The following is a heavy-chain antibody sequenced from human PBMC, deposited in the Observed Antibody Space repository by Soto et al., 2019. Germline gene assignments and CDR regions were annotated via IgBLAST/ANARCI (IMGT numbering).Heavy chain of an antibody. V-gene: IGHV3-23*01. CDR2: ISGSGGST. CDR3: AKMFSWVVVAATLDY. CDR1: GFTFSSYA. D-gene: IGHD2-15*01. J-gene: IGHJ4*02. Sequence: EVQLLESGGGLAQPGGSLRLSCAASGFTFSSYAMSWVRQAPGKGLEWVSAISGSGGSTDYADSVKGRFTISRDNAKNTLYLQMNSLRAEDTAVYYGAKMFSWVVVAATLDYWGQGTLVTVSS.